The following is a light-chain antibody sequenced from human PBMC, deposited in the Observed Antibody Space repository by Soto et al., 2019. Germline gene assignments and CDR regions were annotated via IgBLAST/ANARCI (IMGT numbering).Light chain of an antibody. Sequence: EIVMTQSPATLSVSPGERATLSCRASQSVSSNLAWYQQKPGQAPRLLIYGASTRATGIPARFSGSGSGTEFTLTISSLQSEDFAVYYCQQYNKKGAFGQGTKVEIK. V-gene: IGKV3-15*01. J-gene: IGKJ1*01. CDR1: QSVSSN. CDR3: QQYNKKGA. CDR2: GAS.